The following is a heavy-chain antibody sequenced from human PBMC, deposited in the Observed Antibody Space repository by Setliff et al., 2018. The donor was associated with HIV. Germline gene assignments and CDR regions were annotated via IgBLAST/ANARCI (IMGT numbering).Heavy chain of an antibody. CDR3: AREHYYHTSGRYYYGMDV. CDR2: IIPILSTP. CDR1: GGTFSSYA. J-gene: IGHJ6*02. V-gene: IGHV1-69*13. Sequence: ASVKVSCKAIGGTFSSYAISWVRQAPGQGLEWMGGIIPILSTPNYAQKFQGRVTITADESTSTAYMELSSLRSEDTAVYYCAREHYYHTSGRYYYGMDVWGQGTTVTVSS. D-gene: IGHD3-22*01.